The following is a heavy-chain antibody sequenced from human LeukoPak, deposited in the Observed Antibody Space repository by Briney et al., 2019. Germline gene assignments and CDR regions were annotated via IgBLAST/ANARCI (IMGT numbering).Heavy chain of an antibody. CDR1: GFTFSSYG. CDR3: AKHSGSYFIYYVDS. D-gene: IGHD1-26*01. Sequence: GGSLILSCAASGFTFSSYGMSWVRQAPGKGLEWVSTISGSAYNTYYADSVKGRFTISRDNSANTLYLQMNSLRAEDTALYYCAKHSGSYFIYYVDSWGQGTPVTVSS. V-gene: IGHV3-23*01. CDR2: ISGSAYNT. J-gene: IGHJ4*02.